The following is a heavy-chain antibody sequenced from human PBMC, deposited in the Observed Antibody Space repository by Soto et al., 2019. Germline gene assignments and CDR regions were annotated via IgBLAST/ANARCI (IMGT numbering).Heavy chain of an antibody. J-gene: IGHJ6*02. CDR2: ISYDGSNK. CDR1: GFTFSSYA. V-gene: IGHV3-30-3*01. CDR3: ARSRELPYYYYGMDV. Sequence: QVQLVESGGGVVQPGRSLRLSCAASGFTFSSYAMHWVRQAPGKGLEWVAVISYDGSNKYYADSVKGRFTISRDNSKNTPYLQMNSLRAEDTAVYYCARSRELPYYYYGMDVWGQGTTVTVSS. D-gene: IGHD1-26*01.